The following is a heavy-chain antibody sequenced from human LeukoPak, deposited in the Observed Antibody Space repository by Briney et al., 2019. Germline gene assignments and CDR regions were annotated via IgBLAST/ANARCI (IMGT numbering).Heavy chain of an antibody. Sequence: SQTLSLTCTVSGGSISSGDYYWNWIRQPPGKGLEWIGFIYHSGSTYYNPSLKSRVTISVDRSKTQFSLNLTSVTAADTAVYYCARGQRYCSSSSCSNYFDYWGQGTLVTVSS. CDR2: IYHSGST. D-gene: IGHD2-2*01. CDR3: ARGQRYCSSSSCSNYFDY. V-gene: IGHV4-30-2*01. J-gene: IGHJ4*02. CDR1: GGSISSGDYY.